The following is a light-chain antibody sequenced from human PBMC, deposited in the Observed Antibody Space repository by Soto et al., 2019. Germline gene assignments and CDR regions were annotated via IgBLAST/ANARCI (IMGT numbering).Light chain of an antibody. J-gene: IGKJ5*01. CDR1: QSINNK. V-gene: IGKV3-15*01. Sequence: EIVMTQSPATLSVSPGERVTLSCRASQSINNKVAWYQQKPGQAPRLLIYGASTRATGISARFSGSGSGTEFTLTISSLQSEDFAVYYCQQLNYWPRITFGQGTRLEIK. CDR3: QQLNYWPRIT. CDR2: GAS.